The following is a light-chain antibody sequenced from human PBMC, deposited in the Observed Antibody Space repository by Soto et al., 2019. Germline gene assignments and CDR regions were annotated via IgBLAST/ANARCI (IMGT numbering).Light chain of an antibody. V-gene: IGLV1-47*01. CDR2: RNN. J-gene: IGLJ2*01. CDR3: AAWDDSLEGV. CDR1: SSNIGSNY. Sequence: QSVPTQPPSASGTPGQRVTISCSGSSSNIGSNYVYWYQQLPGTAPKLLIYRNNQRPSGVPDRFSGSKSGTSASLAISGLRSEDEADYYCAAWDDSLEGVFGGGTKLTVL.